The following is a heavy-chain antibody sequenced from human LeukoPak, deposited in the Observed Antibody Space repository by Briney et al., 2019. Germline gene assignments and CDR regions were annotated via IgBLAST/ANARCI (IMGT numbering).Heavy chain of an antibody. CDR3: ARDWSYWAYYYDSCCWSDP. CDR1: GGSISSYY. CDR2: IYTSGST. D-gene: IGHD3-22*01. J-gene: IGHJ5*02. Sequence: SETLSLTCTVSGGSISSYYWSWIRQPAGKGLEWIGRIYTSGSTNYNPSLKSRVTMSVDTSKNQFSLKLSSVTAADTAVYYCARDWSYWAYYYDSCCWSDPWGQGTLVTVSS. V-gene: IGHV4-4*07.